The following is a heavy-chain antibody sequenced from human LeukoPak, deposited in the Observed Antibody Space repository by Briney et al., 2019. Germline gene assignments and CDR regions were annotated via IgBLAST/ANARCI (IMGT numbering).Heavy chain of an antibody. Sequence: ASVKVSCKASGYTFTSYGISWVRQAPGQGPEWMGWISAYNGNTNYVQKLQGRVTMTTDTSTSTACMELRSLRSDDTAIYYCARDDYSSSWHGGRFQHWGQGTLVTVSS. CDR1: GYTFTSYG. J-gene: IGHJ1*01. CDR2: ISAYNGNT. D-gene: IGHD6-13*01. CDR3: ARDDYSSSWHGGRFQH. V-gene: IGHV1-18*01.